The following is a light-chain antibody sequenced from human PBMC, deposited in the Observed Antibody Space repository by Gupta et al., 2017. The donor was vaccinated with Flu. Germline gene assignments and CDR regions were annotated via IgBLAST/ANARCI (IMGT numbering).Light chain of an antibody. CDR2: GAS. CDR3: QQYNNGSPVT. J-gene: IGKJ4*01. Sequence: ATLSVAPGERATLACRASQSGGSSVAGFQQKTGKDTRIRMEGASTRATGIPARVMGGGSGTEWTLIISSLQSEDCSVDYWQQYNNGSPVTFGRGTKVEIK. CDR1: QSGGSS. V-gene: IGKV3-15*01.